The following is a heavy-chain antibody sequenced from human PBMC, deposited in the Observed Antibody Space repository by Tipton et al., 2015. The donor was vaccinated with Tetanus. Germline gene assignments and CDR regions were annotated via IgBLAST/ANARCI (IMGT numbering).Heavy chain of an antibody. D-gene: IGHD1-26*01. CDR1: GGSISSGGYY. CDR2: IYYRGST. J-gene: IGHJ4*02. Sequence: LVKPTQTLSLTCTVSGGSISSGGYYWSWIRQHPGKGLEWIGDIYYRGSTYYNPSLKSRVTISVDTSKNQFSLKLNSGTAADTAVYYCARDQARGARGWNYFDYWGQGTLVTASS. V-gene: IGHV4-31*03. CDR3: ARDQARGARGWNYFDY.